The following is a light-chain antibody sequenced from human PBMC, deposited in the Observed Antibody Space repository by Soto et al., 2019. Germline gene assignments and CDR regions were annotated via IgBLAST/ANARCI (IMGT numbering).Light chain of an antibody. V-gene: IGKV2-28*01. J-gene: IGKJ2*01. CDR1: QSLLHSNGYIY. CDR2: LGS. CDR3: MQALQTPYT. Sequence: DIVMTQSPLSLPVTPGEPASISCRSSQSLLHSNGYIYLDWYLQKPGQSPQVLIFLGSYRASGVXDXXGGRGSGTDFTLKISRVEAEDVGLYYCMQALQTPYTFGQGTKLEIK.